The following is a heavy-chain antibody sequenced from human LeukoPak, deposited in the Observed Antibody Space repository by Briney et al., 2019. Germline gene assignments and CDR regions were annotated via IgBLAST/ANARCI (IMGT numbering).Heavy chain of an antibody. D-gene: IGHD6-13*01. CDR2: INHSGST. V-gene: IGHV4-34*01. CDR3: ASILRYSSSRYGNYYYGMDV. Sequence: SETLSLTCAVYGGSFSGYYWSWIRQPPGKGLEWIGEINHSGSTNYNPSLKSRVTISVDTSKNQFSLKLSSVTAADTAVYYCASILRYSSSRYGNYYYGMDVWGQGTTVTVSS. J-gene: IGHJ6*02. CDR1: GGSFSGYY.